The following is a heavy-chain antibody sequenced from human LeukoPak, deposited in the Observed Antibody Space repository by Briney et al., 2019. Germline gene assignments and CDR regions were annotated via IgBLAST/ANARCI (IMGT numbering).Heavy chain of an antibody. Sequence: ASVKVSCTASGYTFTSYYMHWVRQAPGQGLEWMGIINPSGGSTSYAQKFQGRVTMTRDTSTSTVYMELSSLRSEDTAVYYCARRSNWGDFDYWGQGTLVTVSS. D-gene: IGHD7-27*01. V-gene: IGHV1-46*01. J-gene: IGHJ4*02. CDR3: ARRSNWGDFDY. CDR2: INPSGGST. CDR1: GYTFTSYY.